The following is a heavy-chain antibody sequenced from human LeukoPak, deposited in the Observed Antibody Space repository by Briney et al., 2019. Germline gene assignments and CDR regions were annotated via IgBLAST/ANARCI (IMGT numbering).Heavy chain of an antibody. D-gene: IGHD4-23*01. CDR2: ISYDGNTK. J-gene: IGHJ4*02. CDR1: GFTFSNYN. Sequence: GRSLRLSCAASGFTFSNYNMHRVRQAPGKGLEWVTVISYDGNTKYYADSVKGRFTVSRDTSKNALYLQMNSLRAEDTAVYYCAKDGVNGGLFEYWGQGTLVTVSS. CDR3: AKDGVNGGLFEY. V-gene: IGHV3-30*18.